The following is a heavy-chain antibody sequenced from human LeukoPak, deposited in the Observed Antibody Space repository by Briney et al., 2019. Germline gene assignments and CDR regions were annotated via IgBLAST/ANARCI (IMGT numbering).Heavy chain of an antibody. V-gene: IGHV4-34*01. D-gene: IGHD2-15*01. J-gene: IGHJ4*02. CDR1: GGSFSGYY. CDR3: XXXXXXXIVVVVAASSYFDY. CDR2: INHSGST. Sequence: SETLSLTCAVYGGSFSGYYWSWIRQPPGKGLERIGEINHSGSTNYNPSLKSRVTISVDTSKNQFSLKLSSVPAADTAVYYWXXXXXXXIVVVVAASSYFDYWGQGTLVTVSS.